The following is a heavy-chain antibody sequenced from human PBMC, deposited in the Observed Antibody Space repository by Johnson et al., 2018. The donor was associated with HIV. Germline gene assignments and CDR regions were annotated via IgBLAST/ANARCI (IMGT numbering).Heavy chain of an antibody. V-gene: IGHV3-53*01. CDR2: IYSGGST. CDR1: GFTVSSNY. Sequence: VQLVESGGGLIQPGGSLRLSCAASGFTVSSNYMNWVRQAPGKGLEWVSVIYSGGSTYYADSVKGRFTISRDNAKNSLYLQMNSLRAEDTAVYYCARERVLGAFDIWGQGTMVTVSS. CDR3: ARERVLGAFDI. J-gene: IGHJ3*02.